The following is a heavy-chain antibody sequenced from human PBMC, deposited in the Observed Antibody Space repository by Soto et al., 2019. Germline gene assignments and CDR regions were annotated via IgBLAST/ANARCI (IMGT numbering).Heavy chain of an antibody. CDR3: AKTSSASGRDGPGH. CDR1: GFTFSSYG. CDR2: ISASGDST. D-gene: IGHD6-6*01. Sequence: EVPVLESGGGLARPGGSVTLSCATSGFTFSSYGMTWVRQAPGKGLEWVSAISASGDSTFYADSLGGRFTISRDNSKNTVYLQMKSLRAGDTATYYCAKTSSASGRDGPGHWGQGTQVTVSS. J-gene: IGHJ4*02. V-gene: IGHV3-23*01.